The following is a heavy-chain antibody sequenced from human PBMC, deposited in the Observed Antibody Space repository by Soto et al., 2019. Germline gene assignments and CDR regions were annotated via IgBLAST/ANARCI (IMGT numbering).Heavy chain of an antibody. J-gene: IGHJ4*02. V-gene: IGHV3-33*01. D-gene: IGHD3-10*01. CDR3: AGAGTGTIFDY. CDR2: IWYDGSNK. CDR1: GFTFSSYG. Sequence: PGGSLRLSCAASGFTFSSYGMHWVRQAPGKGLGWVAVIWYDGSNKYYADSVKGRFTISRDNSKNTLYLQMNSLRAEDTAVYYCAGAGTGTIFDYWGQGTLVTVSS.